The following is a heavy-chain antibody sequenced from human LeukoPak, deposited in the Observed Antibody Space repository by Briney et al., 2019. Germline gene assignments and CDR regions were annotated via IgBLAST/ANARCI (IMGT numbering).Heavy chain of an antibody. CDR3: ARENGYYDFWSGYGNWFDP. Sequence: GGSLRLSCAASGFTASSNYMSWVRQAPGKGLEWVSAISGSGGSTYYADSAKGRFTISRGNSKNTLYLQMNSLRAEDTAVYYCARENGYYDFWSGYGNWFDPWGQGTLVTVSS. CDR2: ISGSGGST. J-gene: IGHJ5*02. CDR1: GFTASSNY. V-gene: IGHV3-23*01. D-gene: IGHD3-3*01.